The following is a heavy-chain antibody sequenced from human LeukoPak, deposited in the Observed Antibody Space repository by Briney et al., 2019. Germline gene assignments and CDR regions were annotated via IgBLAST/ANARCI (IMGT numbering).Heavy chain of an antibody. D-gene: IGHD1-26*01. CDR1: GGTFSSYA. J-gene: IGHJ4*02. Sequence: GSSVKISCKASGGTFSSYAISWMRQAPGQGLEWMGGIIPIFGTANYAQKFQGRVTITTDESTSTAYMELSSLRSEDTAVYYCARGASGSYVVDYWGQGTLVTVSS. V-gene: IGHV1-69*05. CDR2: IIPIFGTA. CDR3: ARGASGSYVVDY.